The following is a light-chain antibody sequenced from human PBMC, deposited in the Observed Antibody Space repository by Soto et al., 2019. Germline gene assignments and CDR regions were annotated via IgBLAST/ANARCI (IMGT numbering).Light chain of an antibody. J-gene: IGKJ1*01. CDR1: QSISSW. V-gene: IGKV1-5*01. CDR3: QQYNRSPST. Sequence: DIQMTQSPSTLSASVGDRVTITCRASQSISSWLAWYQQKPGKAPKLLIYDASSLESGVPSRFSGSGSGTEFTLTISSLQPDDFATYDCQQYNRSPSTFGQGTKVEIK. CDR2: DAS.